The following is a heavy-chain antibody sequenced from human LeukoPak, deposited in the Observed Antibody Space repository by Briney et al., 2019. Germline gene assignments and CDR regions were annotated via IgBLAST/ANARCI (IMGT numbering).Heavy chain of an antibody. V-gene: IGHV4-39*07. CDR2: IYYSGST. CDR3: ARDLSTYDFWSGPGVDAFDI. Sequence: PSETLSLTCTVSGGSISSSSYYWGWIRQPPGKGLEWIGSIYYSGSTYYNPSLKSRVTISVDTSKNQFSLKLSSVTAADTAVYYCARDLSTYDFWSGPGVDAFDIWGQGTMVTVSS. CDR1: GGSISSSSYY. D-gene: IGHD3-3*01. J-gene: IGHJ3*02.